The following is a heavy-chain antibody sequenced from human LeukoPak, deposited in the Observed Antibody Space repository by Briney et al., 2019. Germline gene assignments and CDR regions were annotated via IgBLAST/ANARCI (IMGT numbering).Heavy chain of an antibody. V-gene: IGHV3-73*01. J-gene: IGHJ5*02. D-gene: IGHD1-26*01. CDR1: GFTFSGSA. Sequence: PGGSLRLSCAASGFTFSGSAIHWVRQSSGKGLEWVGQFDKKDKGYATATACAASVKGRFTISRDDSINTAYLQMKSLKTEDTALYYCTRDSGTYNWFDPWGQGTLVTVSS. CDR3: TRDSGTYNWFDP. CDR2: FDKKDKGYATAT.